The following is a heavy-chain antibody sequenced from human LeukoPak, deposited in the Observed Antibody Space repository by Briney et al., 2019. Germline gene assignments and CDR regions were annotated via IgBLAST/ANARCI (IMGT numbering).Heavy chain of an antibody. Sequence: GASVKVSCKASGYTFTGYYMHWVRQAPGQGLEWMGWINPNSGGTNYAQKFQGRVTMTRDTSISTAYMELSRLRSDDTAVYYCARDPHSLEMATIPAAFDIWGQGTMVTVSS. CDR1: GYTFTGYY. J-gene: IGHJ3*02. V-gene: IGHV1-2*02. D-gene: IGHD5-24*01. CDR2: INPNSGGT. CDR3: ARDPHSLEMATIPAAFDI.